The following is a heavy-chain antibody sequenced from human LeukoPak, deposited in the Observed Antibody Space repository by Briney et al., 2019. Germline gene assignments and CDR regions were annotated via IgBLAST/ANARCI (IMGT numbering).Heavy chain of an antibody. CDR3: ARDRATVTNDYWFDP. D-gene: IGHD4-11*01. CDR2: IYYTGNT. V-gene: IGHV4-39*07. Sequence: SETLSLTCSVSGDSITGYYWGWIRQPPGKGLEWIGNIYYTGNTYYNSSLKSRVTISLDTSKKQFSLRLSSVTAADTAVYYCARDRATVTNDYWFDPWGQGTLVTVSS. J-gene: IGHJ5*02. CDR1: GDSITGYY.